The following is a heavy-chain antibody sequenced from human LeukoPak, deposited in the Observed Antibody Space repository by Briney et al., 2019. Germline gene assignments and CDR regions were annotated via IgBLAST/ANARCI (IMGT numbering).Heavy chain of an antibody. J-gene: IGHJ3*02. CDR2: IIPIFGTA. D-gene: IGHD3-22*01. V-gene: IGHV1-69*05. CDR1: GGTFSSYA. CDR3: ARLYYYDSSGYYPRAPDAFDI. Sequence: SVKVSCKASGGTFSSYAISWVRQAPGQGLEWMGGIIPIFGTANYAQKFQGRVTITTDESTSTAYMELSSLGSEDTAVYYCARLYYYDSSGYYPRAPDAFDIWGQGTMVTVSS.